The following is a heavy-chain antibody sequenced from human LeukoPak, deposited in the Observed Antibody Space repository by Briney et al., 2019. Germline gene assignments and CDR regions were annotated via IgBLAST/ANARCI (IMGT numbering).Heavy chain of an antibody. Sequence: GGSLRLSCAASGFIFSSFEMKWVRQAPGKGLEWISYISSSGSTIYYADSVKGRFTISRDNAKNSLYLQMNSLRAEDTAVYYCARDWTFTRFSGSHPCAFDVWGQGTMVTVSS. V-gene: IGHV3-48*03. CDR2: ISSSGSTI. CDR3: ARDWTFTRFSGSHPCAFDV. CDR1: GFIFSSFE. D-gene: IGHD3-10*01. J-gene: IGHJ3*01.